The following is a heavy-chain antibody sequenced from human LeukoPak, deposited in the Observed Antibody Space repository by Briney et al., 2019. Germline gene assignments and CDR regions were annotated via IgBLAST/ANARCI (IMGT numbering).Heavy chain of an antibody. CDR3: AKANRGFAEHFDC. CDR1: GFTFSSYA. CDR2: LSGSGGST. V-gene: IGHV3-23*01. J-gene: IGHJ4*02. D-gene: IGHD3-10*01. Sequence: GGSLRLSYVASGFTFSSYAMSGVRQAPEKGLEWVSALSGSGGSTYYTDSVRGRFTTSRDNTKNTLSLRMNSLKDEDTAVYYCAKANRGFAEHFDCWGQGTLVTVS.